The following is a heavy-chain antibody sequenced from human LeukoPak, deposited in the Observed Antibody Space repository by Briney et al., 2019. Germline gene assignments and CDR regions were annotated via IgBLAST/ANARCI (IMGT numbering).Heavy chain of an antibody. CDR2: IHYSGST. D-gene: IGHD4-23*01. V-gene: IGHV4-59*08. CDR1: GGSISSYY. J-gene: IGHJ6*02. Sequence: SETLSLTCTVSGGSISSYYWSWIRQPPGKGLEWIGCIHYSGSTNYNPSLKSRVTISVDTSKNQFSLKLSSVTAADTAVYYCARTYGGTPYYYGMDVWGQGTLVTVSS. CDR3: ARTYGGTPYYYGMDV.